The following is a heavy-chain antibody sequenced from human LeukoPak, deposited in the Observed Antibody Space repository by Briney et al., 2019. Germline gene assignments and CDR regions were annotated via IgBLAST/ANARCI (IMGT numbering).Heavy chain of an antibody. J-gene: IGHJ4*02. CDR1: GFTFSNAW. CDR2: IKSKSDGGTT. V-gene: IGHV3-15*01. Sequence: PGGSLRLSCAASGFTFSNAWMSWVRQAPGKGLEWMGRIKSKSDGGTTDYAAPVKGRFTISRDDAKNTLFVQLNSLKPEDTAVYYCTTAPRLVESTDYWGQGTLVTVSS. CDR3: TTAPRLVESTDY.